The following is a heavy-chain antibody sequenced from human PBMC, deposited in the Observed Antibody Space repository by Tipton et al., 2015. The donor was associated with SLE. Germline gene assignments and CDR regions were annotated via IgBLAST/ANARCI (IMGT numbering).Heavy chain of an antibody. CDR2: IYYSGST. Sequence: TLSLTCTVSGGSVSSDSYFWRWIRQPPGKGLEWIGDIYYSGSTNYNPALKSRVTISVDMSKNQFSLRLTSVTAADTAVYYCARVPPGLYDTSGYYPYYFDYWGQGTLFTVSS. D-gene: IGHD3-22*01. CDR3: ARVPPGLYDTSGYYPYYFDY. J-gene: IGHJ4*02. V-gene: IGHV4-61*01. CDR1: GGSVSSDSYF.